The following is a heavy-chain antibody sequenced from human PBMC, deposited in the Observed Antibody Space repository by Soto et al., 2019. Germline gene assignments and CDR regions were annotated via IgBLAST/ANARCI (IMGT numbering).Heavy chain of an antibody. CDR1: GFTFSSYG. CDR2: IWYDGSNK. D-gene: IGHD6-25*01. J-gene: IGHJ6*02. V-gene: IGHV3-33*01. CDR3: ARDGGLGHYYGMEV. Sequence: QVQLVESGGGVVQPGRSLRLSCAASGFTFSSYGMQWVRQAPGKGLEWVAVIWYDGSNKYYADSVKGRFTISRDNSKNTLYLQMNRLRAEDTAVYYCARDGGLGHYYGMEVWGQGTTVTVSS.